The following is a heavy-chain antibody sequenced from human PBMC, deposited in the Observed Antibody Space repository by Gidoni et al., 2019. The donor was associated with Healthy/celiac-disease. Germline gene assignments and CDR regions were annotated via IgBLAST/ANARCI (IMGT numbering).Heavy chain of an antibody. D-gene: IGHD3-9*01. CDR2: MNPNSGNT. J-gene: IGHJ5*02. V-gene: IGHV1-8*01. CDR1: GYTFTSYD. CDR3: ARSTYYDILTGHRVGFDP. Sequence: QVQLVQSGAEVKKPGASVKVSCKASGYTFTSYDINWVRQATGQGLEWMGWMNPNSGNTGYAQKFQGRVTMTRNTSISTAYMELSSLRSEDTAVYYCARSTYYDILTGHRVGFDPLGPGNPGHRLL.